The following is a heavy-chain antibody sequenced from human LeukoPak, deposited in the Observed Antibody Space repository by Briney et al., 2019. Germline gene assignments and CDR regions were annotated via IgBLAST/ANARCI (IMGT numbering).Heavy chain of an antibody. V-gene: IGHV3-33*08. Sequence: GGSLRPSCAASGFTFSSYGMHWVRQAPGKGLEWVAVIWYDGSNKYYADSVKGRFTISRDNSKNTLYLQMNSLRAEDTAVYYCARDRGIAVAVYYFDYWGQGTLVTVSS. CDR2: IWYDGSNK. CDR1: GFTFSSYG. J-gene: IGHJ4*02. D-gene: IGHD6-19*01. CDR3: ARDRGIAVAVYYFDY.